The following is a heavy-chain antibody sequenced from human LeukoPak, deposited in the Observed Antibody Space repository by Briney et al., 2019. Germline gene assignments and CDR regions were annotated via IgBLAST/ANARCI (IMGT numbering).Heavy chain of an antibody. CDR1: GGSISSYY. D-gene: IGHD6-19*01. J-gene: IGHJ4*02. V-gene: IGHV4-59*12. CDR3: ARDGSSGWYGGYFDY. Sequence: SETLSLTCTVSGGSISSYYWSWIRQPPGKGLEWIGYIYYSGSTNYNPSLKSRVTISVDTSKNQFSLKVTSVTAADTAVYYCARDGSSGWYGGYFDYWGQGTLVTVSS. CDR2: IYYSGST.